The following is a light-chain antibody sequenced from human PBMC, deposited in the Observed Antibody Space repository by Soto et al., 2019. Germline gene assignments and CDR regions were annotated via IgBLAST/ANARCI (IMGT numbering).Light chain of an antibody. V-gene: IGKV3-15*01. Sequence: ELVMTQSPATLSVSPGERATLSCRASQSVSSNLAWYQQKPGQAPRLLIYGASTRATGIPARFSGSGSGTEFTLTISSLQSEDFAVYYRQQYNNWPRTFGQGTKWIS. CDR2: GAS. J-gene: IGKJ1*01. CDR1: QSVSSN. CDR3: QQYNNWPRT.